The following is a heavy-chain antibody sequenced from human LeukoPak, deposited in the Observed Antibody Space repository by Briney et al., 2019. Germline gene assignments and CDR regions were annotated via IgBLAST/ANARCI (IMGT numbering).Heavy chain of an antibody. V-gene: IGHV3-30*18. J-gene: IGHJ4*02. CDR2: ISYDGSKK. CDR1: GFTFSTYG. Sequence: GGSLRLSCAASGFTFSTYGMHWVRQAPGKGLEWAAVISYDGSKKYYADSVKGRFTISRDNSKSTLCLQMNSLRVEDTAVYYCAKGYYDTSGYLDYWGQGILATVSS. CDR3: AKGYYDTSGYLDY. D-gene: IGHD3-22*01.